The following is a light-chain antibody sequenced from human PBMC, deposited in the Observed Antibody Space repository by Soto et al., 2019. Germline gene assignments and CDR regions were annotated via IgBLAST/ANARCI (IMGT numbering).Light chain of an antibody. Sequence: DIVMTQSPDSLAVSLGERATINCKSSQSVLYSSNNKNYLAWYQQKPGQPPKLLIYWACTRESGVPDRFSGSGSGTDFTLTISSRQAEDVAVYYCQQYYSTPLTFGGGTKVEIK. CDR1: QSVLYSSNNKNY. CDR2: WAC. J-gene: IGKJ4*01. V-gene: IGKV4-1*01. CDR3: QQYYSTPLT.